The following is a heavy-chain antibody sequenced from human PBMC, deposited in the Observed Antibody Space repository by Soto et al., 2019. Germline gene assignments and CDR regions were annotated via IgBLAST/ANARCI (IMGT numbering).Heavy chain of an antibody. CDR1: GFSVRTNY. CDR2: YESGGSI. Sequence: GGSLRLSCAASGFSVRTNYMSWVRQAPGKGLEWVSVYESGGSIYYADSVKGRFTISRDTSKNTLDLQMNSLRGEDTAVYYCARAGVTPNFFDYWGQGARVTVSS. CDR3: ARAGVTPNFFDY. V-gene: IGHV3-53*01. D-gene: IGHD3-10*01. J-gene: IGHJ4*02.